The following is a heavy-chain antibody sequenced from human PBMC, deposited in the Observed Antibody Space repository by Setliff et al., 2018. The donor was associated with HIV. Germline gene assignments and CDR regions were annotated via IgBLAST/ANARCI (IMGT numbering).Heavy chain of an antibody. CDR3: ARSPLYSGYERYYFDY. V-gene: IGHV4-39*07. CDR2: IYHSGST. J-gene: IGHJ4*02. CDR1: GDSISSGGYY. D-gene: IGHD5-12*01. Sequence: SETLSLTCTVSGDSISSGGYYWSWIRQHPGKGLEWIGEIYHSGSTNYNPSLKSRVTISLDRSKTQFSLKLSSVTAADTAVYYCARSPLYSGYERYYFDYWGQGTLVTVSS.